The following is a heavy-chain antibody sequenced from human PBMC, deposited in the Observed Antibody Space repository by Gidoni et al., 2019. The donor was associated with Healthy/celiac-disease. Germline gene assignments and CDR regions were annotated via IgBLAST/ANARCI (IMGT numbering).Heavy chain of an antibody. CDR1: GYSISSGYY. V-gene: IGHV4-38-2*02. CDR2: IYHSGST. CDR3: ARRGDDYGDYGLDY. J-gene: IGHJ4*02. Sequence: QVQLQESGPGLVKPSETLSLTCTVSGYSISSGYYWGWIRQPPGKGLEWIGSIYHSGSTYYNPSLKSRGTISVDTSKNQFSLKLSSVTAADTAVYYCARRGDDYGDYGLDYWGQGTLVTVSS. D-gene: IGHD4-17*01.